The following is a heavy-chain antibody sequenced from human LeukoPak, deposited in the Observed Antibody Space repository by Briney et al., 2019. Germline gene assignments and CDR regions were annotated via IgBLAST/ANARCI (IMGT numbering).Heavy chain of an antibody. V-gene: IGHV5-51*01. J-gene: IGHJ4*02. D-gene: IGHD2-21*01. Sequence: GESLQVSCKGSGYTFTRHWIGWVRQLPGKGLEWMGIINPADSETRYSPSFQGQVTISVDNSISTAYLQWNSLQASDTAMYFCARQGGDTSSWHTVDSWGQGAQVTVSS. CDR2: INPADSET. CDR1: GYTFTRHW. CDR3: ARQGGDTSSWHTVDS.